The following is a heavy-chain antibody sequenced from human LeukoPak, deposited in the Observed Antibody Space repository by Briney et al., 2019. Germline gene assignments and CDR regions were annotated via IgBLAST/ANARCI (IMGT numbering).Heavy chain of an antibody. CDR3: AKAKLLGFGGEPKGGDFDY. CDR1: GFASSSYA. CDR2: ISGSGGGT. J-gene: IGHJ4*02. V-gene: IGHV3-23*01. D-gene: IGHD3-10*01. Sequence: GGSLRLSCAASGFASSSYAMSWVRQAPGQGLEWVSGISGSGGGTYYAASVKGRFTISRDNSKNTLYLQMNSLRAEDTAVYYCAKAKLLGFGGEPKGGDFDYWGQGTLVTVSS.